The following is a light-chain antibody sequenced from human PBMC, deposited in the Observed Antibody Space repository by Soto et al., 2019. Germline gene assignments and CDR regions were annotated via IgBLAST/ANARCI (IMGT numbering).Light chain of an antibody. J-gene: IGLJ2*01. CDR2: EVS. CDR1: SRDVGGYNF. Sequence: QSALTQPPSASGSPGQSVTISCTETSRDVGGYNFVSWYQHHPGKAPKLMIYEVSKRPSGVPDRFSGSKSGNTASLTVSGLQAEDEADYYCSWFAVSNIVVLGGGTQLTVL. V-gene: IGLV2-8*01. CDR3: SWFAVSNIVV.